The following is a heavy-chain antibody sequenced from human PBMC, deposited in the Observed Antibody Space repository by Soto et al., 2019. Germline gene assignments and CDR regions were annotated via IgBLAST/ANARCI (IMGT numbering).Heavy chain of an antibody. Sequence: PGESLKISCKGSGYSFTSYWIGWVRQMPGKGLEWMGIIYPGDSDTRYNPSLEGRVTISIDKSKNQFYLDLNSVTAADTAMYYCARNGDCTRPGCIVGWFDPWGPGTLVTVSS. CDR3: ARNGDCTRPGCIVGWFDP. CDR1: GYSFTSYW. CDR2: IYPGDSDT. J-gene: IGHJ5*02. D-gene: IGHD2-8*01. V-gene: IGHV5-51*01.